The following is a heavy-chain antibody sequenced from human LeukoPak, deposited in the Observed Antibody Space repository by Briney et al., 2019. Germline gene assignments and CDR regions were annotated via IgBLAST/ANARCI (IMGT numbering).Heavy chain of an antibody. J-gene: IGHJ3*02. V-gene: IGHV1-2*02. CDR3: ASPGRWLRWAFDI. CDR2: INPNSGGT. D-gene: IGHD5-12*01. CDR1: GYTFTGYY. Sequence: EASVKVSCKASGYTFTGYYMHWVRQAPGQGLEWMGWINPNSGGTNYAQKFQGRVTMTRDTSISTAYMELSRLRSDDMAVYYCASPGRWLRWAFDIWGQGTMVTVSS.